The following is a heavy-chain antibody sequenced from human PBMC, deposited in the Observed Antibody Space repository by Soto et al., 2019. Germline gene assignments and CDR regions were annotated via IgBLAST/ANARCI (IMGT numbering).Heavy chain of an antibody. CDR2: ISYDGSNK. CDR1: GFTFSSYG. Sequence: PGGSLRLSCAASGFTFSSYGMHCVRQAPGKGLEWVAVISYDGSNKYYADPVKGRFTISRDNSRNTLYLQMNSLRAEDTAVYYCARVMGIYDFWSGHPFDYWGQGTLVTVSS. D-gene: IGHD3-3*01. CDR3: ARVMGIYDFWSGHPFDY. V-gene: IGHV3-30*03. J-gene: IGHJ4*02.